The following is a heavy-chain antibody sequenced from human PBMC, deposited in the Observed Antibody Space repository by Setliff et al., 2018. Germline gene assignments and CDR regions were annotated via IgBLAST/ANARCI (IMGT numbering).Heavy chain of an antibody. CDR2: IHNHGRI. CDR3: ARHALSFDSAWDV. V-gene: IGHV4-61*08. J-gene: IGHJ6*04. Sequence: SETLSLTGTVAGGSISSGGYYWSWIRQPPGKGLEWIAYIHNHGRIKYNPALKSRVTISLDTSKNQFSLTLNSATAADTAVYYCARHALSFDSAWDVWGKGTTVTVSS. D-gene: IGHD3-9*01. CDR1: GGSISSGGYY.